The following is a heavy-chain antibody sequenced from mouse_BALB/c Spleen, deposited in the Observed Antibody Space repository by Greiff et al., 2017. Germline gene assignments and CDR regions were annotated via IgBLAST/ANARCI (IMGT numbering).Heavy chain of an antibody. J-gene: IGHJ1*01. CDR2: ISSGSSTI. D-gene: IGHD2-14*01. CDR1: GFTFSSFG. CDR3: ARVNYRYDGYFDV. Sequence: EVQLVESGGGLVQPGGSRKLSCAASGFTFSSFGMHWVRQAPEKGLEWVAYISSGSSTIYYADTVKGRFTISRDNPKNTLFLQMTSLRSEDTAMYYCARVNYRYDGYFDVWGAGTTVTVSS. V-gene: IGHV5-17*02.